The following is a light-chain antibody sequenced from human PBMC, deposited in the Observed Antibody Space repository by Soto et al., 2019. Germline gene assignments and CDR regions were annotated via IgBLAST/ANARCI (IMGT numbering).Light chain of an antibody. J-gene: IGKJ1*01. V-gene: IGKV3-11*01. CDR2: EAS. CDR1: QSVSSY. CDR3: QQRSDWPST. Sequence: ETLLTQSQYTLSLSPAERATLPCGASQSVSSYLAWYQQKPGQAPRLLMYEASNRATGIPARFSGGGSGTDFTLTISSLEPEDFAVYYCQQRSDWPSTFGQGTKVDI.